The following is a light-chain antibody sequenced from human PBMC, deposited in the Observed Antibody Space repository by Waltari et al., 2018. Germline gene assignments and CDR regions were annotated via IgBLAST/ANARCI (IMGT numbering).Light chain of an antibody. J-gene: IGLJ3*02. CDR2: QDS. V-gene: IGLV3-1*01. Sequence: SYELTQPPSVSVSPGQTASITCSGDKLGDKYACWYQQKPGQSPGRVIYQDSKRPSGIPERVSGSNSGNTATLTISGTQAMDEADYYCQAWDSSTWVFGGGTKLTVL. CDR1: KLGDKY. CDR3: QAWDSSTWV.